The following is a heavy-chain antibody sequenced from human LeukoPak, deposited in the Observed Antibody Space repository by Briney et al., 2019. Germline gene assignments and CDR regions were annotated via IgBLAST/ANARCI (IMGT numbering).Heavy chain of an antibody. J-gene: IGHJ4*02. V-gene: IGHV3-15*01. D-gene: IGHD3-3*01. CDR3: TTLPYYDFWSGYSLYCFDY. CDR2: IKSKTDGGTT. CDR1: GFTFSNAW. Sequence: PGGSLRLSCAASGFTFSNAWMSWVRQAPGKGLEWVGRIKSKTDGGTTDYAAPVKGRFTISRDDSKNTLYLQMNSLKTEDTAVYYCTTLPYYDFWSGYSLYCFDYWGQGTLVTVSS.